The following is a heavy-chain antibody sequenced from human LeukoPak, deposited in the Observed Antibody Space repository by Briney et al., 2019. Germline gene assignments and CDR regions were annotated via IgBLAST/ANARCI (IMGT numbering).Heavy chain of an antibody. CDR3: AKDEATSGGGLAS. CDR1: GFTVSGTH. Sequence: GGSLRLSCAASGFTVSGTHMSCVRQAPGKGLEGVSAMYTGGTTYYADSVKGRFTISRDNSRHTLFLHMSSLRADDTAVYYCAKDEATSGGGLASWGQGTLVTVSS. D-gene: IGHD3-16*01. V-gene: IGHV3-53*01. CDR2: MYTGGTT. J-gene: IGHJ4*02.